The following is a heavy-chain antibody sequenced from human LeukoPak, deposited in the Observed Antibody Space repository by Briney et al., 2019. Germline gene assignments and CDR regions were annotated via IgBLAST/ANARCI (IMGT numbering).Heavy chain of an antibody. Sequence: GGSLRLSCAASGFTLSSYAMHWVRQAPGKGLEWVAVISYDGSNKYYADSVKGRFTISRDNSKNTLYLQMNSLRAEDTAVYYCAKRLSSSGYPAYFDYWGQGTLVTVSS. D-gene: IGHD3-22*01. J-gene: IGHJ4*02. CDR2: ISYDGSNK. CDR3: AKRLSSSGYPAYFDY. CDR1: GFTLSSYA. V-gene: IGHV3-30*04.